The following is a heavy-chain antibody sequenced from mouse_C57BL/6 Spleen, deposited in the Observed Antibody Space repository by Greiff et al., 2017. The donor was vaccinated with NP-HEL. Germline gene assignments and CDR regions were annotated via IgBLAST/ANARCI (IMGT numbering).Heavy chain of an antibody. CDR2: IYPGDGDT. CDR1: GYAFSSSW. J-gene: IGHJ2*01. Sequence: LQESGPELVKPGASVKISCTASGYAFSSSWMNWVKQRPGKGLEWIGRIYPGDGDTNYNGMFKGKATLTADKSSSTAYMQLSSLTSEDSAVYVWASGGDEGYYFDYWGQGTTLTVSS. D-gene: IGHD3-3*01. CDR3: ASGGDEGYYFDY. V-gene: IGHV1-82*01.